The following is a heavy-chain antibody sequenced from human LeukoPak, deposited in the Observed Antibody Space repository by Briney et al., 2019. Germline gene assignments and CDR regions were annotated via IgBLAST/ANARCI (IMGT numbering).Heavy chain of an antibody. CDR2: IYYSGST. J-gene: IGHJ4*02. D-gene: IGHD6-13*01. CDR3: ARHRHSSSCYDY. V-gene: IGHV4-39*01. Sequence: SETLSLTCTVSGGSISSSSYYWGWIRQPPGKGLEWIGSIYYSGSTYYNPSLKSRVTISVDTSKNQFSLKLSSVTAADTAVYYCARHRHSSSCYDYWGQGTLVTVSS. CDR1: GGSISSSSYY.